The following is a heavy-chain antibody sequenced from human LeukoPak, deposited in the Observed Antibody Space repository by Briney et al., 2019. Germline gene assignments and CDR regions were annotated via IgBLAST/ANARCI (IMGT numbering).Heavy chain of an antibody. Sequence: PSQTLSLACTVSGGSISSGGYYWSWIREHPGKGPEWIGYIYYSGSTYYNPSLKTRVTISVDTSKNQFSLKLSSVTAADTAVYYCARAFLAEYYLDYWGQGTLVTVSS. CDR1: GGSISSGGYY. D-gene: IGHD1-14*01. V-gene: IGHV4-31*03. CDR3: ARAFLAEYYLDY. J-gene: IGHJ4*02. CDR2: IYYSGST.